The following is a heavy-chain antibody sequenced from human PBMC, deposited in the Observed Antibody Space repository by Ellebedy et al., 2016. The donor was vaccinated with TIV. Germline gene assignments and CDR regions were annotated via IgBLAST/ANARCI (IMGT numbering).Heavy chain of an antibody. Sequence: PGGSLRLSCAASGFTFSIYAMSWVRQAPGKGPVWVSRIKSDGSDTDYADSVKGRFTISRDNAKNTLSLQMNSLSAEDTAIYYCARDFYLDVWGQGTTVTVSS. J-gene: IGHJ6*02. CDR3: ARDFYLDV. V-gene: IGHV3-74*01. CDR1: GFTFSIYA. CDR2: IKSDGSDT. D-gene: IGHD2/OR15-2a*01.